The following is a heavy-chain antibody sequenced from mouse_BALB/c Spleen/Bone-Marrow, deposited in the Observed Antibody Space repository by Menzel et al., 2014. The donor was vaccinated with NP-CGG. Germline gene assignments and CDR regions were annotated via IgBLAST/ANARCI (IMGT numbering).Heavy chain of an antibody. CDR3: ARRRSLYYAMDY. J-gene: IGHJ4*01. D-gene: IGHD1-1*01. CDR1: GFTFSDYY. CDR2: ISNGGGST. V-gene: IGHV5-12*02. Sequence: EVQLVESGGGLVQPGGSLKLSCATSGFTFSDYYMYWVRQTPEKRLEWVAYISNGGGSTYYPDTVKGRFTISRDNAKNXLYLQMSRLKSEDTAMYYCARRRSLYYAMDYWGQGTSVTVSS.